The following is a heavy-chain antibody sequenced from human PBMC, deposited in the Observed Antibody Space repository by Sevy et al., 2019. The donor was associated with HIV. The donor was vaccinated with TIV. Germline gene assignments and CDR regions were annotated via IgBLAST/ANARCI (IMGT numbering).Heavy chain of an antibody. Sequence: GGSLRLSCAASGFTFSNYGMHWVRLAPGKGLEWVSTESNDGSKKYDADSVKGRFTISRDNSKNTLYLQMNSLRAEDTAVYFCAKDRGFGGVIANYMDVWGKGATVTVSS. CDR1: GFTFSNYG. V-gene: IGHV3-30*18. CDR2: ESNDGSKK. J-gene: IGHJ6*03. CDR3: AKDRGFGGVIANYMDV. D-gene: IGHD3-16*02.